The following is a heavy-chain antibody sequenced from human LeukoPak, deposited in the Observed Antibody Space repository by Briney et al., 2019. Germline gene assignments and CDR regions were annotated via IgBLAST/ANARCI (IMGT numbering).Heavy chain of an antibody. CDR3: AREDVVVTAYFDY. D-gene: IGHD2-21*02. CDR1: GFTFSSYS. V-gene: IGHV3-21*01. CDR2: ISSSSSYI. J-gene: IGHJ4*02. Sequence: GGSLRLSCAASGFTFSSYSMNWGRQAPGKGLEWVSSISSSSSYIYYADSVKGRFTISRDNAKNSLYLQMNSLRAEDTAVYYCAREDVVVTAYFDYWGQGTLVTVSS.